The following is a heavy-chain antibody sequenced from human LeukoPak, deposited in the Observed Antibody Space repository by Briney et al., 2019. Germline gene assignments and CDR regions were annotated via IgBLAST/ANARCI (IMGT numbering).Heavy chain of an antibody. J-gene: IGHJ4*02. V-gene: IGHV3-11*01. CDR1: XXXXSXYX. CDR3: ARYDY. CDR2: ISSSGSTI. Sequence: GGSXRLSCAXXXXXXSXYXMXWIRQXXXKGLEWVSYISSSGSTIYYADSVKGRFTISRDNAKNSLYLQMNSLRAEDTAVYYCARYDYWGQGTLVTVSS.